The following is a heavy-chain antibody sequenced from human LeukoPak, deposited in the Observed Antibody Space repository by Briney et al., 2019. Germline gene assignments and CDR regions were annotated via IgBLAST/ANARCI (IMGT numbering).Heavy chain of an antibody. CDR1: GFTFSTSA. J-gene: IGHJ4*02. V-gene: IGHV4-59*08. D-gene: IGHD3-22*01. Sequence: IPGGSLRLSCAASGFTFSTSAMSWIRQPPGKGLEWIGYIYYSGSTNYNPSLKSRVTISVDTSKNQFSLKLSSVTAADTAVYYCARHARDTSDYFDYWGQGTLVTVSS. CDR2: IYYSGST. CDR3: ARHARDTSDYFDY.